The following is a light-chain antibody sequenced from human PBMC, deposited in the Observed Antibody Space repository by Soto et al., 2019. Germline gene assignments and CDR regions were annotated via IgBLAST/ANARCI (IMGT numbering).Light chain of an antibody. V-gene: IGLV2-14*01. CDR1: SSDVGVYNH. CDR2: EVT. CDR3: TSYTIRNTWV. J-gene: IGLJ3*02. Sequence: QSALTQPASVSGSPGQSITISCTGTSSDVGVYNHVSWYQQHPGKVPKLMIYEVTHRPSGISHRFSGSNSGNTASLTISGLQAEDESYYYCTSYTIRNTWVFGGGTKLTVL.